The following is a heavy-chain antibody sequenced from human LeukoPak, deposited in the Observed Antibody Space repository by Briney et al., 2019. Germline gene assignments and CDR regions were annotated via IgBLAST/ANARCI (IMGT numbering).Heavy chain of an antibody. V-gene: IGHV3-23*01. CDR2: VSGSDSTT. J-gene: IGHJ4*02. CDR1: GITFSSYA. D-gene: IGHD3-16*01. CDR3: AKGLSTLVWGDFDY. Sequence: PGGSLRLSCAASGITFSSYAMSWVRQAPGKGLEWVSVVSGSDSTTYYTDSVKGRFTISRDSSLNTVYSEMNSLRADDTAVYYCAKGLSTLVWGDFDYWGQGSLVTVSS.